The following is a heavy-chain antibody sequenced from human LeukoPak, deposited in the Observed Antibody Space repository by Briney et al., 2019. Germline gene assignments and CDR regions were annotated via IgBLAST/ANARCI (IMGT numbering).Heavy chain of an antibody. D-gene: IGHD3-22*01. V-gene: IGHV1-24*01. J-gene: IGHJ4*02. CDR1: GYTLTELS. Sequence: ASVKVSCKVSGYTLTELSMHWVRQAPGKGLEWMGGFDPEDGETIYAQKFQGRVTMTEDTSTDTAYMELSSLRSEDTAVYYCARLSDSSGYYKPTLPYYLDYWGQGTLVTVSS. CDR3: ARLSDSSGYYKPTLPYYLDY. CDR2: FDPEDGET.